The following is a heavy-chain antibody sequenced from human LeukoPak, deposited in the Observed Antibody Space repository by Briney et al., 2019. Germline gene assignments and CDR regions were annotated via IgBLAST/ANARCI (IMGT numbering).Heavy chain of an antibody. CDR3: ANTGG. Sequence: AGGSLRLSCAASVFTFTTYAMSWVRQAPGKGLEWVSAIYTSGGSTYYADSVKGRFTISRDNSKNTLYLQMNNLRAEDTAVYDGANTGGWGQGTMVTVSS. V-gene: IGHV3-23*01. J-gene: IGHJ3*01. CDR2: IYTSGGST. CDR1: VFTFTTYA.